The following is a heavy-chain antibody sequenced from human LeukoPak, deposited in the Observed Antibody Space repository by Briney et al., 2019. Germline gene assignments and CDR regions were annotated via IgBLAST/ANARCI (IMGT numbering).Heavy chain of an antibody. CDR3: ATHNRGGWLQLN. CDR2: IIPIFGTA. CDR1: GGTFSSYA. Sequence: SVKVSCKASGGTFSSYAISWVRQAPGQGLEWMGGIIPIFGTANYAQKFQGRVTITADKSTSTAYMELSSLRSEDTAVYYCATHNRGGWLQLNWGQGTLVTVSS. D-gene: IGHD5-24*01. V-gene: IGHV1-69*06. J-gene: IGHJ4*02.